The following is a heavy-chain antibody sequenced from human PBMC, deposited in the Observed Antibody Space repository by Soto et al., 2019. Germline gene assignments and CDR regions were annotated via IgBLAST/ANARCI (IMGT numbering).Heavy chain of an antibody. CDR1: GDSVSSNSAA. V-gene: IGHV6-1*01. CDR3: ARGMYYDFWSGLEGSYYYYYMDV. D-gene: IGHD3-3*01. Sequence: SQTLSLTCAISGDSVSSNSAAWNWIRQSPSKGLKWLGRTYYRSKWYNDYAVSVKSRITINPDTSKNQFSLQLNSVTPEDTAVYYCARGMYYDFWSGLEGSYYYYYMDVWGKGTTVTVSS. CDR2: TYYRSKWYN. J-gene: IGHJ6*03.